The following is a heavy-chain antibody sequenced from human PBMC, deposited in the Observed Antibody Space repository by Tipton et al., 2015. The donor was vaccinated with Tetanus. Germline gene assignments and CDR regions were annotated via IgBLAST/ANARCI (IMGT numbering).Heavy chain of an antibody. CDR3: ATNVVDYKNYQASSCFDI. Sequence: QLVQSGTEVKKPGASVKVSCKASGHTFTTYGISWVRQAPGQGLEWMGWISAYYGDTNYARNFQGRVAMTTDTSTGTVYMELRSLTSDDTAVYYCATNVVDYKNYQASSCFDIWGQGTKVTVSS. J-gene: IGHJ3*02. V-gene: IGHV1-18*01. D-gene: IGHD2-15*01. CDR1: GHTFTTYG. CDR2: ISAYYGDT.